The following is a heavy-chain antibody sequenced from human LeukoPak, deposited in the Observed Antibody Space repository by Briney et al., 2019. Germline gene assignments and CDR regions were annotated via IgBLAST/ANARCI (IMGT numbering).Heavy chain of an antibody. D-gene: IGHD5-18*01. J-gene: IGHJ4*02. CDR1: GGTFSIYA. V-gene: IGHV1-69*06. Sequence: SVKVSCKASGGTFSIYAISWVRQAPGQGLEWMGGIIPIFGTANYAQKFQGRVTITADKSTSTAYMELSSLRSEDTAVYYCARPRGYSSVADYWGQGTLVTVSS. CDR3: ARPRGYSSVADY. CDR2: IIPIFGTA.